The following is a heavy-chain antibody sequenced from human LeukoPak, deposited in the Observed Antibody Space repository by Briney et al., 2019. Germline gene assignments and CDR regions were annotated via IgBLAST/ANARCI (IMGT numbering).Heavy chain of an antibody. V-gene: IGHV3-11*05. CDR2: ISSSSSYT. Sequence: GGSLRLSCAASGFTFSDYYMSWIRQAPGKGLEWVSYISSSSSYTNYADSVKGRFTISRDNAKNSLYLQMNSLRAEDTAVYYCARVLKLYCGGDCNYFDYWGQGALVTVSS. D-gene: IGHD2-21*02. CDR3: ARVLKLYCGGDCNYFDY. J-gene: IGHJ4*02. CDR1: GFTFSDYY.